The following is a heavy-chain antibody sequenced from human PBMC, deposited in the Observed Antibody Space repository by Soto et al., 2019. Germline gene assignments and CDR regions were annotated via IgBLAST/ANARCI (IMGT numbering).Heavy chain of an antibody. Sequence: QVQLVQSGAEVKKPGASVKVSCKASGYTFTSYGISWVRQAPGQGLEWMGWISAYNGNTNYAQKLQGRVTMTTDTSTSTGYMELRSLRSDDTAVYYCARDLPLAGQWLGTFDYWGQGTLVTVSS. J-gene: IGHJ4*02. CDR1: GYTFTSYG. D-gene: IGHD6-19*01. V-gene: IGHV1-18*01. CDR3: ARDLPLAGQWLGTFDY. CDR2: ISAYNGNT.